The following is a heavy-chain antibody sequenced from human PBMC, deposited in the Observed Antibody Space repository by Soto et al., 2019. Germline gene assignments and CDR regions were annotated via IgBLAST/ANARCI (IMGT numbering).Heavy chain of an antibody. CDR2: IKQDGSEK. CDR1: GFTFSSYW. V-gene: IGHV3-7*01. J-gene: IGHJ6*02. D-gene: IGHD3-3*01. CDR3: ARDRYSYYDFWSGSLPYYFYGMDV. Sequence: HPGGSLRLSCAASGFTFSSYWMSWVRQAPGKGLEWVANIKQDGSEKYYMDSVKGRFTISRDNAKNSLYLQMNSLRAEDTAVYYCARDRYSYYDFWSGSLPYYFYGMDVWGQGTTVTVSS.